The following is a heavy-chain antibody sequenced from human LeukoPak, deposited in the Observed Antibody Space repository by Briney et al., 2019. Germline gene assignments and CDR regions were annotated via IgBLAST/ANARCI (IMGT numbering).Heavy chain of an antibody. J-gene: IGHJ4*02. CDR3: AKDHYDSSGYYY. Sequence: PGRSLRLSCAASGFTFSSYGMHWVRQAPGKGLEWVAVISYDGSNKYYADSVKGRFTISRDNSKNTLYLQMNSLRAEDTAVYYCAKDHYDSSGYYYWGQGTLVTVSS. V-gene: IGHV3-30*18. CDR1: GFTFSSYG. D-gene: IGHD3-22*01. CDR2: ISYDGSNK.